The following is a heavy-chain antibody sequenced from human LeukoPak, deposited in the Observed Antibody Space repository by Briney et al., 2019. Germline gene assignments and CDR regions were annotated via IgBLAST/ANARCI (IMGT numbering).Heavy chain of an antibody. CDR1: GFTFSDYY. CDR2: ISSSGDSM. D-gene: IGHD3-22*01. Sequence: PGGSLRLSCAASGFTFSDYYMNWLRQAPGKGLEWLSYISSSGDSMYYADSVKGRFTISRDNAKNSVFLQVDSLRADDTAVYYCASDSSGYFGPWGQGTLVTVSS. J-gene: IGHJ5*02. V-gene: IGHV3-11*01. CDR3: ASDSSGYFGP.